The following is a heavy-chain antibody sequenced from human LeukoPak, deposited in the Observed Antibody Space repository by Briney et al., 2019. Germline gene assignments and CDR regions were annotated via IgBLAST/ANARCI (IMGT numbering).Heavy chain of an antibody. CDR3: ARVEMATIAIGY. J-gene: IGHJ4*02. CDR2: IYYSGST. CDR1: RGSISSYY. V-gene: IGHV4-59*01. Sequence: SETLSLTCTVSRGSISSYYWSWIPAPPGKGVEWIGYIYYSGSTNYNPSLKSRVTISVDTSKNQFSLKLSSVTAADTAVYYCARVEMATIAIGYWGQGTLVTVSS. D-gene: IGHD5-24*01.